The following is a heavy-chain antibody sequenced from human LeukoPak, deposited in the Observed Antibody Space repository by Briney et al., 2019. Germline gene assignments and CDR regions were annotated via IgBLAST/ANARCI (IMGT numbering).Heavy chain of an antibody. Sequence: ASETLSLTCTVSGGSISSGDYYWSWIRQPPGKGLEWIGYICYSGSTYYNPSLKSRVTISVDTSKNQFSLKLSSVTAADTAVYYCARVVDYGDYAADYWGQGTLVTVSS. CDR1: GGSISSGDYY. D-gene: IGHD4-17*01. J-gene: IGHJ4*02. CDR3: ARVVDYGDYAADY. CDR2: ICYSGST. V-gene: IGHV4-30-4*01.